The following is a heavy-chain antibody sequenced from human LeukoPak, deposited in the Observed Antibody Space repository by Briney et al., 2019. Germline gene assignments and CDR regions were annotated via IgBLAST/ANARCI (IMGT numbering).Heavy chain of an antibody. J-gene: IGHJ5*02. CDR3: VGSSHQRNWFDP. CDR1: GNTFTSGY. Sequence: ASVKVSCKASGNTFTSGYMNWVRQAPGQGLEWMGIVHSSGGVIKYAQEFQDRGTVTRDPSTRTIYMALSSLRSADTAVSYCVGSSHQRNWFDPWGQGNLVIVSS. CDR2: VHSSGGVI. V-gene: IGHV1-46*01. D-gene: IGHD1-26*01.